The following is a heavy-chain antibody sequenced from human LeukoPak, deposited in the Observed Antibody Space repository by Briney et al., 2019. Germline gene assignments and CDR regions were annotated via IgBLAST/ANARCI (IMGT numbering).Heavy chain of an antibody. CDR2: ISAYNGNT. V-gene: IGHV1-18*01. CDR1: GYTFTSYG. J-gene: IGHJ4*02. Sequence: ASVKVSCKASGYTFTSYGISWVRQAPGQGLEWMGWISAYNGNTNYAQKLQGRVTMTTDTSTSTAYMELWSLRSDDTAVYYCARSRPYYSSPLFDYWGQGTLVTVSS. D-gene: IGHD3-10*01. CDR3: ARSRPYYSSPLFDY.